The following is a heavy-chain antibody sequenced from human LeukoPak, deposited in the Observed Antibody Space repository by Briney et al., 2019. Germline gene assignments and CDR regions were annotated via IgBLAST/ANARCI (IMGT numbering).Heavy chain of an antibody. CDR3: ARDRVVVVVADLKRYYYYGMDV. J-gene: IGHJ6*02. D-gene: IGHD2-15*01. Sequence: ASVTVSYKASGGSFNNYAFSWLGQAPGQGREGMGRIIAILGIGNYAQKFQGRVTINADKTTRTAYMELSSLRSEDTAVYHCARDRVVVVVADLKRYYYYGMDVWGQGTTVTVSS. V-gene: IGHV1-69*04. CDR1: GGSFNNYA. CDR2: IIAILGIG.